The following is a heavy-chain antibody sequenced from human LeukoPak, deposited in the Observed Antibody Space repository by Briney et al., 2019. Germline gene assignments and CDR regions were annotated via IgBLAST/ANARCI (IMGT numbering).Heavy chain of an antibody. J-gene: IGHJ6*03. CDR3: ARDPYSGSYGNYYYYFMDV. CDR2: ISSSSSYI. V-gene: IGHV3-21*01. Sequence: KTGGSLRLSCAASGFTFSSYSMNWVRQAPGKGLEWVSSISSSSSYIYYADSVKGRFTISRDNAKNSLYLQMNSLRAEDTAVYYCARDPYSGSYGNYYYYFMDVWGKGTTVTISS. D-gene: IGHD1-26*01. CDR1: GFTFSSYS.